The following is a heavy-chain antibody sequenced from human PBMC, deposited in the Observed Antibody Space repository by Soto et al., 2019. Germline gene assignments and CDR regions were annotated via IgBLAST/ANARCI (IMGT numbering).Heavy chain of an antibody. CDR3: ARGRVSPMIVLVYYYYGTDV. CDR1: GGSFRGTH. CDR2: INHSGST. V-gene: IGHV4-34*01. Sequence: PSETLSLTCAVYGGSFRGTHWILIRLPPGKGLEWIGEINHSGSTNYNPSLKSRVTISVDTSKNQFSLKLSSVTAADTAVYYCARGRVSPMIVLVYYYYGTDVWGQATTVT. D-gene: IGHD3-22*01. J-gene: IGHJ6*02.